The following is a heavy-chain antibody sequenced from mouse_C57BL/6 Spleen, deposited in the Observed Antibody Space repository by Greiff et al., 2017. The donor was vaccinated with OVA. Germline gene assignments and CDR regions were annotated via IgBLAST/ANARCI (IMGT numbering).Heavy chain of an antibody. CDR2: IDPETGGT. D-gene: IGHD1-1*01. Sequence: QVQLQQSGAELVRPGASVTLSCKASGYTFTDYEMHWVKQTPVHGLEWIGAIDPETGGTAYNQKFKGKAILTADKSSSTAYMELRSLTSEDSAVYYCTREALFITRYFDVWGTGTTVTVSS. J-gene: IGHJ1*03. CDR3: TREALFITRYFDV. CDR1: GYTFTDYE. V-gene: IGHV1-15*01.